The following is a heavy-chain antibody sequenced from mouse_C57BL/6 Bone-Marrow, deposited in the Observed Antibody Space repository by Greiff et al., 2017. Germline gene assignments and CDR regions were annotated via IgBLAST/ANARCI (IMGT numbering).Heavy chain of an antibody. CDR1: GFSFNTYA. Sequence: DVQLVESGGGLVQPKGSLKLSCAASGFSFNTYAMNWVRQAPGKGLEWVARIRSKSNNYATYYADSVKDRFTISRDDSESMLYLQMNNLKTEDTAMYYCVRSFIYYDYEFAYWGQGTLVTVSA. D-gene: IGHD2-4*01. CDR2: IRSKSNNYAT. J-gene: IGHJ3*01. V-gene: IGHV10-1*01. CDR3: VRSFIYYDYEFAY.